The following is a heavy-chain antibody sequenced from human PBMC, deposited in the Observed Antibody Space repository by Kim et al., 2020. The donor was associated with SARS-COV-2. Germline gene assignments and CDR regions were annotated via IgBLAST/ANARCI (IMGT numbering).Heavy chain of an antibody. Sequence: SVKVSCKASGGTFSSYAISWVRQAPGQGLEWMGRIIPILGIANYAQKFQGRVTITADKSTSTAYMELSSLRSEDTAVYYCARVNSGYSETRWFDPWGQGTLVTVSS. V-gene: IGHV1-69*04. CDR3: ARVNSGYSETRWFDP. CDR1: GGTFSSYA. J-gene: IGHJ5*02. CDR2: IIPILGIA. D-gene: IGHD5-12*01.